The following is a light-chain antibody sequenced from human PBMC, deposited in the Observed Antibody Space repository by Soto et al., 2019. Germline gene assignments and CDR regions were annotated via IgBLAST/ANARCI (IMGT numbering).Light chain of an antibody. J-gene: IGKJ3*01. V-gene: IGKV3-11*01. CDR2: DAS. CDR3: QQRSNWPPLFT. Sequence: EIGLTQSPATLSLSPWERATLSCRASQSVSSYLAWYQQKPGQAPRLLIYDASNRATGIPARFSGSGSGTDFNLTISSLEPEDFAVYYCQQRSNWPPLFTFGPGTKVDIK. CDR1: QSVSSY.